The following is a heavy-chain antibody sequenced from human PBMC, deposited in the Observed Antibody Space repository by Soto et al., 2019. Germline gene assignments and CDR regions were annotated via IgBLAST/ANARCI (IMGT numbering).Heavy chain of an antibody. Sequence: RASVKVSCKASGGTFSSYAISWVRQAPGQGLEWMGGIIPIFGTANYAQKFQGRVTITADESTSTAYMELSSLRSEDTAVYYCARDRGSSMYYYYYYGMDVWGQGTTVTVSS. CDR3: ARDRGSSMYYYYYYGMDV. V-gene: IGHV1-69*13. CDR2: IIPIFGTA. D-gene: IGHD6-13*01. CDR1: GGTFSSYA. J-gene: IGHJ6*02.